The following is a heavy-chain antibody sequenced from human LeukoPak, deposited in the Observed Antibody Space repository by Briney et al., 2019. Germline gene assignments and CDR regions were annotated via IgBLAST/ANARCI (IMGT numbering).Heavy chain of an antibody. J-gene: IGHJ5*02. D-gene: IGHD5-18*01. Sequence: SETLSLTCTVSGGSISSSSYYWGWIRQPPGKGLEWIGSIYYSGSTYYNPSLKSRVTISVDTSKNQFSLKLSSVTVADTAVYYCARLGYSYGYRDWFDPWGQGTLVTVSS. CDR3: ARLGYSYGYRDWFDP. V-gene: IGHV4-39*01. CDR1: GGSISSSSYY. CDR2: IYYSGST.